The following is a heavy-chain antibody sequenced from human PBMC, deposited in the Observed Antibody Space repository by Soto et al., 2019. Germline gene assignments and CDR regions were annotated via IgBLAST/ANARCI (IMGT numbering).Heavy chain of an antibody. J-gene: IGHJ6*04. D-gene: IGHD3-22*01. CDR3: AIDGRKELLVEGLTTMVI. CDR1: GYPFSTYG. Sequence: QGQLVKSAPEVRKPGASVKVSCKASGYPFSTYGISWMRQAPGEGLELMGWISGYNGQTNYAQKFRGRVTFTTDTTATPVYLVLRILRSVDLAPFCCAIDGRKELLVEGLTTMVICGKGTTVTVSS. CDR2: ISGYNGQT. V-gene: IGHV1-18*03.